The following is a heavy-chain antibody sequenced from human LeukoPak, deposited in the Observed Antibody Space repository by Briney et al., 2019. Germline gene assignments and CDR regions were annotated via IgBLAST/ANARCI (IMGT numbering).Heavy chain of an antibody. CDR2: ISGSGGST. CDR1: GFAFSSYA. Sequence: GGSLRLSCAASGFAFSSYAMSWVRQAPGKGLEWVSAISGSGGSTYYADSVKGRFTISRDNSKNTLYLQMNSLRAEDTAVYYCAKDLPPGGSGYYYGYWGQGTLVTVSS. CDR3: AKDLPPGGSGYYYGY. J-gene: IGHJ4*02. D-gene: IGHD3-22*01. V-gene: IGHV3-23*01.